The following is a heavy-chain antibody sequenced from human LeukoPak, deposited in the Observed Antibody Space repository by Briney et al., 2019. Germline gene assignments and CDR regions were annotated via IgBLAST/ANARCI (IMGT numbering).Heavy chain of an antibody. CDR1: GGSISSGSYY. V-gene: IGHV4-61*09. CDR2: IYTSGST. D-gene: IGHD3-22*01. CDR3: ARASNYFDSSGYYRVAFDI. Sequence: SETLSLTCIVSGGSISSGSYYWSWIRQPAGKGLEWIGHIYTSGSTNYNPSLKTRLTISVDTSKNHFSLNLSSVTAADTAVYYCARASNYFDSSGYYRVAFDIWGQGTMVTVSS. J-gene: IGHJ3*02.